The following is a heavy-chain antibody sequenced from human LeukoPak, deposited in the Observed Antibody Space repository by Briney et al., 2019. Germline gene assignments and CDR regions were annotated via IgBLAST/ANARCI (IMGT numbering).Heavy chain of an antibody. CDR1: GFTFSSYA. J-gene: IGHJ4*02. CDR3: AKDRGKYGDYDY. V-gene: IGHV3-23*01. D-gene: IGHD4-17*01. Sequence: GGSLRLSCAASGFTFSSYAMSWVRQAPGKGLEWVSTISGSGGSTYYADSVKGRFTISRDNSKNTLYLQMNSLRAEDTAVYYCAKDRGKYGDYDYWGQGTLVTVSS. CDR2: ISGSGGST.